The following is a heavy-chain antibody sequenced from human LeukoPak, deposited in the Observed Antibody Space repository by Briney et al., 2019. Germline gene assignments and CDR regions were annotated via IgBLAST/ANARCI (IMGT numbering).Heavy chain of an antibody. CDR1: GFTFSSYS. Sequence: GGSLRLSCAASGFTFSSYSLNWVRQAPGKGLEWVSSISSSSSYIYYADSVKGRFTISRDNAKNSLYLQMNSLRAEDTAVYYCASNSWTNWFDPWGQGTLVTVSS. V-gene: IGHV3-21*01. CDR2: ISSSSSYI. J-gene: IGHJ5*02. CDR3: ASNSWTNWFDP. D-gene: IGHD6-13*01.